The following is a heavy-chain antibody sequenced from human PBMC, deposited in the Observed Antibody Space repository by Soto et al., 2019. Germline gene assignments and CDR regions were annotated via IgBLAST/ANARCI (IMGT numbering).Heavy chain of an antibody. J-gene: IGHJ4*02. D-gene: IGHD6-13*01. CDR3: ARLPDISSWPFDY. CDR1: GGSISGYY. CDR2: IYYSGST. V-gene: IGHV4-59*08. Sequence: SETLSLTCTVSGGSISGYYWTWIRQPPGKGLEWIGCIYYSGSTNYNPSLKSRVSISVDTSKNQFSLKLSSVTAADTAVYYCARLPDISSWPFDYWGQGTLVTVS.